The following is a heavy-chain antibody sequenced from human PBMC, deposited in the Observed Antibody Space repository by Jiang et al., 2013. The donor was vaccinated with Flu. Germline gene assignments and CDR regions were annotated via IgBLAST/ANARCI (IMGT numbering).Heavy chain of an antibody. CDR3: ARDYDYDVAY. Sequence: SGAEVKKPGASVKVSCKASGYTFRNYGISWVRQAPGQGLEWMGWINVYNGNIHHTQKFQDRVTMTTDTPTSTAYMELRNLSSDDTAVYYCARDYDYDVAYWGQGTPVTVSS. D-gene: IGHD5-12*01. V-gene: IGHV1-18*01. J-gene: IGHJ4*02. CDR2: INVYNGNI. CDR1: GYTFRNYG.